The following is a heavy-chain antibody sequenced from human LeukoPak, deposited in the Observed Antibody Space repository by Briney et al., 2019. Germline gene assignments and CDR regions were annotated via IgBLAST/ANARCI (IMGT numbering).Heavy chain of an antibody. CDR3: ARYVNLDGYNQYYFDY. J-gene: IGHJ4*02. CDR1: GYTFTGYY. D-gene: IGHD5-24*01. V-gene: IGHV1-2*02. CDR2: INPNSGGT. Sequence: VASVTVSCKASGYTFTGYYMHWVRQAPGQGLEWMGWINPNSGGTNYAQKFQGRVTMTRDTSISTAYMELSRLRSDDTAVYYCARYVNLDGYNQYYFDYWGQGTLVTVSS.